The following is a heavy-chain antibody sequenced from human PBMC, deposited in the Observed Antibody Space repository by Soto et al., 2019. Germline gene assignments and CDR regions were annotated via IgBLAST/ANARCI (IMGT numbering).Heavy chain of an antibody. D-gene: IGHD1-1*01. Sequence: QVQVQQWGAGLLKFSETMSLTCAVNGGSFSGWHWNWIRQPPGKGLEWIGEASHTGGTNYNPSLGSRVTISVARSRNQWSLKLTSVSAADTAVYYCARSRNLDVWGPGTTVIVSS. V-gene: IGHV4-34*01. CDR1: GGSFSGWH. CDR2: ASHTGGT. CDR3: ARSRNLDV. J-gene: IGHJ6*02.